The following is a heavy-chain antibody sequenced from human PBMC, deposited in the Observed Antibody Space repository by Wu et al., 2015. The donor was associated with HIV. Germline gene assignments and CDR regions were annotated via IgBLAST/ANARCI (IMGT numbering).Heavy chain of an antibody. CDR2: ISGYNGNT. CDR1: GYTFIDYG. D-gene: IGHD3-10*01. CDR3: ARDRLSEMSYWFDP. Sequence: QVQLDQSGSEVKKPGASVKVSCKTTGYTFIDYGVAWVRQAPGQGLEWLGWISGYNGNTVYAESLQGRVTMTRDRFTATMYMEMRSLRPDDTAVYFCARDRLSEMSYWFDPWGQGTLVIVSS. J-gene: IGHJ5*02. V-gene: IGHV1-18*01.